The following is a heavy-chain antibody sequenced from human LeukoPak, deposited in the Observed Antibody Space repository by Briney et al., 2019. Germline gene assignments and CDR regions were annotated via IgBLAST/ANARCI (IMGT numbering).Heavy chain of an antibody. CDR3: ARDLSCSSTSCYGYYYYYYMDV. J-gene: IGHJ6*03. V-gene: IGHV4-61*02. CDR1: GGSISSGSYY. Sequence: SETLSLTCTVSGGSISSGSYYWSWIRQPAGKGLEWIGRIFTSGSTNYNPSLKSRVTISVDTSKNQFSLKLSSVTAADTAVYYCARDLSCSSTSCYGYYYYYYMDVWGKGTTVTVSS. CDR2: IFTSGST. D-gene: IGHD2-2*01.